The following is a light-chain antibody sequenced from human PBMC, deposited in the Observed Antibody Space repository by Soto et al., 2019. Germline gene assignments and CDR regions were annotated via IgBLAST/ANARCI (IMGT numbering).Light chain of an antibody. CDR1: QSVSSN. J-gene: IGKJ1*01. Sequence: EIVMTQSPATLSVSPGERVTLSWRASQSVSSNLAWYQQKPGQAPRLLIYGASTRATGIPARFTGSGSGTEFSLTISSLQSEDFAVYYCQHYHNWPPWTFGRGTKVEI. CDR2: GAS. CDR3: QHYHNWPPWT. V-gene: IGKV3-15*01.